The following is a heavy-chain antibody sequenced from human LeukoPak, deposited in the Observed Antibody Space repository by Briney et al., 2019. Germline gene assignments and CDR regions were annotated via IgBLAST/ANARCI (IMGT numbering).Heavy chain of an antibody. CDR3: ARSPEWFGELTFDY. Sequence: SETLSLTCAVYGGSFSGYYWSWIRQPPGKGLEWIGEVNHSGSTNYNPSHKSRVTISVDTSKNQFSLKLSSVTAADTAVYYCARSPEWFGELTFDYWGQGTLVTVSS. D-gene: IGHD3-10*01. CDR2: VNHSGST. V-gene: IGHV4-34*01. J-gene: IGHJ4*02. CDR1: GGSFSGYY.